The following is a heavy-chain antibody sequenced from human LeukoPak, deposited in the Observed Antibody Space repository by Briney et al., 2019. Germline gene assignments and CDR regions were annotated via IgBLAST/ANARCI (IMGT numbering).Heavy chain of an antibody. CDR3: AKDSGKYSDDY. V-gene: IGHV3-23*01. CDR1: GFTFSSYA. D-gene: IGHD1-26*01. J-gene: IGHJ4*02. CDR2: IGAGAEST. Sequence: GGSLRLSCAASGFTFSSYAMSWARQAPGKGLEWVSSIGAGAESTYYADSVKGRSTVSRDNSENTLYLQMNSLRADDTAIYYCAKDSGKYSDDYWGQGTLVTVS.